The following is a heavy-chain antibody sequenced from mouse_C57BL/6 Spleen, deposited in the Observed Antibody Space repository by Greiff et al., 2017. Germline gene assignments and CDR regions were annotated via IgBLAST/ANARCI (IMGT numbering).Heavy chain of an antibody. J-gene: IGHJ4*01. CDR3: ARGGKSFYAMDY. CDR1: GYTFTSYW. V-gene: IGHV1-64*01. Sequence: VQLQQPGAELVKPGASVKLSCKASGYTFTSYWMHWVKQRPGQGLEWIGMIHPNSGSTNYNEKFKSKATLTVDKSSSTAYMQLSSLTSEDSAVYYGARGGKSFYAMDYWGQGTSVTVSS. CDR2: IHPNSGST. D-gene: IGHD1-3*01.